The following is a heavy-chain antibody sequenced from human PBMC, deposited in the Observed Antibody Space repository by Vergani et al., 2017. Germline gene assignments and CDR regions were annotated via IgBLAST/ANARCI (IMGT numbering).Heavy chain of an antibody. Sequence: QVQLQESSPGLVKSSETLSPTCSVSFDSIRNLYCNWIRQPPGKGLEWIGSIHYSENTNYNPSLKTRVTISVDTSKNQFSLTLTSVTAADTAVYYCASDTHSGQRADRWGQGILVTVTS. V-gene: IGHV4-59*11. CDR3: ASDTHSGQRADR. D-gene: IGHD6-19*01. CDR1: FDSIRNLY. CDR2: IHYSENT. J-gene: IGHJ5*02.